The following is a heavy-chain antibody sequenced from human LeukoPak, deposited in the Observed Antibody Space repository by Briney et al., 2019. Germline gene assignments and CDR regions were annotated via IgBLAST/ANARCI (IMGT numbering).Heavy chain of an antibody. J-gene: IGHJ3*02. CDR2: INHSGST. V-gene: IGHV4-34*01. D-gene: IGHD3-9*01. Sequence: SETLSLTCAVYGGSFSGYYWSWIRQPPGKGLEWIGEINHSGSTNYNPSLKSRVTISVDTSKNQFSLKLSSVTAADTAVYYCAGIRRLRYFDWLTRYAFDIWGQGTMVTVSS. CDR1: GGSFSGYY. CDR3: AGIRRLRYFDWLTRYAFDI.